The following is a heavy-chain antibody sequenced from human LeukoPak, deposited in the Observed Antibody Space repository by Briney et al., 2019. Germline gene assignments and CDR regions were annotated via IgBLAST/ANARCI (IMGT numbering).Heavy chain of an antibody. CDR3: ARGTAATAGIDY. Sequence: PGGSLRLSCAVSGFNFSSYWIHWVRQAPGKGLVWVSLINTDGSATTYGDSAKGRFTVYRDNNKNTLFLDMNSLRVEDTAVYYCARGTAATAGIDYWGQGTLVTVSS. D-gene: IGHD6-13*01. CDR1: GFNFSSYW. CDR2: INTDGSAT. J-gene: IGHJ4*02. V-gene: IGHV3-74*01.